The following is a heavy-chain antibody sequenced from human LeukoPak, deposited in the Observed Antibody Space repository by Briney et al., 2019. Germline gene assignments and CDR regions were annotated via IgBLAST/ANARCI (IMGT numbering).Heavy chain of an antibody. V-gene: IGHV1-18*01. Sequence: ASVKVSCKASGYTFTSFGISWVRQAPGQGLEWMGWISTFNGNTNYAQSLQGRVTMTTDTSTSTAYMELRSLRSDDTAVYYCARRGTYFDYWGQGTLVSVSS. J-gene: IGHJ4*02. CDR2: ISTFNGNT. CDR1: GYTFTSFG. CDR3: ARRGTYFDY. D-gene: IGHD3-10*01.